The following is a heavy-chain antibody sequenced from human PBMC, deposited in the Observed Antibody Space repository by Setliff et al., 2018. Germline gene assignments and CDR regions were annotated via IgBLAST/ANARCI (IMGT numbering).Heavy chain of an antibody. J-gene: IGHJ4*02. V-gene: IGHV1-18*01. CDR3: ARGSRGFDY. Sequence: ASVKVSCKTSGYNFITFGISWVRQAPGQGLEWMGWISPYNEKTNYAENFQDRVAITRDTSASTAYMELSSLTSEDTAVYFCARGSRGFDYWGQGALVTVSS. CDR2: ISPYNEKT. CDR1: GYNFITFG.